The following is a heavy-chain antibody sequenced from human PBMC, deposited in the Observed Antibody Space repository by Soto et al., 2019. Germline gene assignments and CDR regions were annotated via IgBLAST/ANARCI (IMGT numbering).Heavy chain of an antibody. Sequence: ASVKVSCKAPGSTFTSYDINWVRQAPAQGLEWVGWIITTSEYTAPAQKFQGRVTLTRAISTATAYMELSSLTSEDTAVYFGARQVRPEYSRDWCPGTQVTVSS. CDR1: GSTFTSYD. CDR3: ARQVRPEYSRD. CDR2: IITTSEYT. D-gene: IGHD2-15*01. V-gene: IGHV1-8*01. J-gene: IGHJ4*02.